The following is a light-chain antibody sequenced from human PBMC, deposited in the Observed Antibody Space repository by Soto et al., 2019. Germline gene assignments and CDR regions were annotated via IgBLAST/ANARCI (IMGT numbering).Light chain of an antibody. Sequence: EIVMPPSLATLSVSQGGRATRSCRASQAISGTLAWYQQKPGQAPWLLHHGASTRSPGFPARFSGSGSGTDFTPTISSLQSEDFAVYYDQQRSNWPPFTFGQGTRLE. CDR3: QQRSNWPPFT. CDR1: QAISGT. V-gene: IGKV3-15*01. J-gene: IGKJ5*01. CDR2: GAS.